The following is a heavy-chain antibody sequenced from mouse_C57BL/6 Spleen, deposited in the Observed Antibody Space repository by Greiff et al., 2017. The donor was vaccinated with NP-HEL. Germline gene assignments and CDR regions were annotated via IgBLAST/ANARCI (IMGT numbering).Heavy chain of an antibody. D-gene: IGHD2-3*01. CDR1: GFTFSDYG. J-gene: IGHJ1*03. V-gene: IGHV5-17*01. CDR3: ARGWLLRYFDV. CDR2: ISSGSSTI. Sequence: EVKVEESGGGLVKPGGSLKLSCAASGFTFSDYGMHWVRQAPEKGLEWVAYISSGSSTIYYADTVKGRFTISRDNAKNTLFLQMTSLRSEDTAMYYCARGWLLRYFDVWGTGTTVTVAS.